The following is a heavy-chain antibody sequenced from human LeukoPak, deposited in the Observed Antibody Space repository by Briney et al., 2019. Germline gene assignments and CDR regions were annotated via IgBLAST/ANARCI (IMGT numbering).Heavy chain of an antibody. J-gene: IGHJ6*02. Sequence: PPGGSLRLSCAASGFTFSSYGMHWVRQAPGKGLEWVAVISYDGSNKYYADSVKGRFTISRDNSKNTLYLQMNSLRAEDTAVYYCAKDAVTTPYGMDVWGQGTTVTVSS. V-gene: IGHV3-30*18. CDR3: AKDAVTTPYGMDV. CDR1: GFTFSSYG. CDR2: ISYDGSNK. D-gene: IGHD4-17*01.